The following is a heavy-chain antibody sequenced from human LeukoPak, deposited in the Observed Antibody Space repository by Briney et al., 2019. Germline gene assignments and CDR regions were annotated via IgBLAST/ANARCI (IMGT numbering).Heavy chain of an antibody. CDR2: INPNSGGT. CDR3: ARDLGLYSSGWLDY. CDR1: GYTFTGYY. D-gene: IGHD6-19*01. J-gene: IGHJ4*02. Sequence: ASVKVSCKASGYTFTGYYMHWVRQAPGQGLEWMGWINPNSGGTNYAQKFQGRVTVTRDASISTAYMELSRLRSDDTAVYYCARDLGLYSSGWLDYWGQGTLVTVSS. V-gene: IGHV1-2*02.